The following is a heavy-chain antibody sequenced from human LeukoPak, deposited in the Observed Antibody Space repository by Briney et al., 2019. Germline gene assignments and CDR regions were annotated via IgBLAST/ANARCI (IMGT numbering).Heavy chain of an antibody. Sequence: SETLSLTCTVSGGSISSGSYYWSWIRQPAGKGLEWIGRIYTSGSTNYNPSLKSPVTISVDTSKNQFSLKLSSVTAADTAVYYCARADYSNQDYWGQGTLVTVSS. CDR3: ARADYSNQDY. CDR2: IYTSGST. D-gene: IGHD4-11*01. J-gene: IGHJ4*02. CDR1: GGSISSGSYY. V-gene: IGHV4-61*02.